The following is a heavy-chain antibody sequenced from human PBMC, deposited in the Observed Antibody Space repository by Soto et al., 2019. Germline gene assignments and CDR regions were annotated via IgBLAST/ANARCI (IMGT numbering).Heavy chain of an antibody. CDR1: GGSISSGNW. Sequence: PSETLSLTCAVSGGSISSGNWWSWVRQPPGKGLEWIGEIYHSGSTNYNPSLKSRVTISVDKSKNQFSLKLSSVTAADTAVYYCARGWDGSGSYNYFDYWGQGTLVTVSS. V-gene: IGHV4-4*02. CDR3: ARGWDGSGSYNYFDY. D-gene: IGHD3-10*01. CDR2: IYHSGST. J-gene: IGHJ4*02.